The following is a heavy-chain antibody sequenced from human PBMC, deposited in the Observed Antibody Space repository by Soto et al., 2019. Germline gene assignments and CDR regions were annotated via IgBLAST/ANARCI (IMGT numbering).Heavy chain of an antibody. J-gene: IGHJ6*02. CDR3: ARDIAAAGTSYYYYGMDV. CDR1: GFTFSSYG. V-gene: IGHV3-33*01. Sequence: QVQLVECGGGVVQPGRSLRLSCAASGFTFSSYGMHWVRQAPGKGLEWVAVIWYDGSNKYYADSVKGRFTISRDNSKNTLYLQMNSPGATDTAVYYCARDIAAAGTSYYYYGMDVWGQGTTVTVSS. D-gene: IGHD6-13*01. CDR2: IWYDGSNK.